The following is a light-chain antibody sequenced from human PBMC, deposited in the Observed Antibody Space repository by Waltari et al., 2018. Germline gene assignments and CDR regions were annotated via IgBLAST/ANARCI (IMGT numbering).Light chain of an antibody. CDR1: QSIGGW. CDR2: KAS. V-gene: IGKV1-5*03. CDR3: QQRSNWPPVLYT. J-gene: IGKJ2*01. Sequence: DIQMTQSPSTLSASVGDRVTITCRASQSIGGWLAWYQQKPGKAPNLLIFKASYLESGVSSRFSGSGAGTDFTLTISSLEPEDFAVYYCQQRSNWPPVLYTFGQGTKLEIK.